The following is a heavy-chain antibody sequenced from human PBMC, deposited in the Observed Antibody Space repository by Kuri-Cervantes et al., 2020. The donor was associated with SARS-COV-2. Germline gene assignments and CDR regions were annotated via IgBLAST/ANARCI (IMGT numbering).Heavy chain of an antibody. J-gene: IGHJ4*03. D-gene: IGHD6-6*01. CDR3: ACLIAAGGYFDY. CDR1: GYTFTSYA. Sequence: ASVKVSCKASGYTFTSYAMHWVRQAPGQRLEWMGWINAGNGNTKYSQKFQGRVTITRDTSASTAYMGLSSLRSEDTAVYYCACLIAAGGYFDYWGQGTLVTVSS. CDR2: INAGNGNT. V-gene: IGHV1-3*01.